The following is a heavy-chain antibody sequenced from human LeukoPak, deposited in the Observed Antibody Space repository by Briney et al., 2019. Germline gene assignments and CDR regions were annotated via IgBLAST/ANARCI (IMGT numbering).Heavy chain of an antibody. D-gene: IGHD3-10*01. CDR2: VSHRWST. J-gene: IGHJ4*02. Sequence: SETLSLTCTVSGNSISSAYFWGWIRQPPGKGLEWIGRVSHRWSTYYSPSLQSRVTISLDTSKNQFSLKLRSVTAADTAVYFCARNPPAAAEFYFDYWGQGTLVTVSS. CDR3: ARNPPAAAEFYFDY. V-gene: IGHV4-38-2*02. CDR1: GNSISSAYF.